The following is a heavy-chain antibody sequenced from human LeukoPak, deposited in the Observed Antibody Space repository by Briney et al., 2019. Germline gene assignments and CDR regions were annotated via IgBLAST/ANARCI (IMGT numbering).Heavy chain of an antibody. V-gene: IGHV3-74*01. CDR1: GFTFSSYW. J-gene: IGHJ4*02. CDR3: ARRAAALGAFDY. CDR2: INSDGSST. Sequence: GGSLRLSCAASGFTFSSYWTHWVRQAPGKGLVWVSRINSDGSSTSYADSVKGRFTISRDNAKNTLYLQMNSLRAEDTAVYYCARRAAALGAFDYWGPGTLVTVSS. D-gene: IGHD6-13*01.